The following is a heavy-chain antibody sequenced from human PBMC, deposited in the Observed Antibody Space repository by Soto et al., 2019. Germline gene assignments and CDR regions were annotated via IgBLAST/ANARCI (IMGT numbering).Heavy chain of an antibody. CDR1: GFTFGDYA. CDR2: IRSKAYGGTT. CDR3: TRAGNDYGDYSDY. D-gene: IGHD4-17*01. V-gene: IGHV3-49*03. J-gene: IGHJ4*02. Sequence: PGGSLRLSCTASGFTFGDYAMSWFRQAPGKGLEWVGFIRSKAYGGTTEYAASVKGRFTISRDDSKSIAYLQMNSLKTEDTAVYYCTRAGNDYGDYSDYWGQGTLVTVSS.